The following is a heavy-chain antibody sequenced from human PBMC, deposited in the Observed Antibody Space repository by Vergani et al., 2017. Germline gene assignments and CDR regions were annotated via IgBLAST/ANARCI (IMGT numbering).Heavy chain of an antibody. CDR1: GFTFSSYA. CDR2: ISGSGGST. V-gene: IGHV3-23*01. Sequence: EVQLLESGRGLVQPGGSLRLSCAASGFTFSSYAMSWVRQAPGKGLEWVSAISGSGGSTYYADSVKGRFTISRDNSKNTLYLQMNSLRAEDTAVFYCAKDSSGWYNYFDYGGQGTLVTVSS. CDR3: AKDSSGWYNYFDY. D-gene: IGHD6-19*01. J-gene: IGHJ4*02.